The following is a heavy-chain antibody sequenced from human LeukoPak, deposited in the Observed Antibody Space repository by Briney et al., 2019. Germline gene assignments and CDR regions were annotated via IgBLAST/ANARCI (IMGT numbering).Heavy chain of an antibody. J-gene: IGHJ6*02. CDR2: IYHSGST. V-gene: IGHV4-4*02. CDR3: ARDRAAAGTYYYYYGMDV. D-gene: IGHD6-13*01. Sequence: SGTLSLTCAVSGGSISSSNWWSWVRQPPGKGLEWIGEIYHSGSTNYNPSLKSRVTISVDKSKNQFSLKLSSVTAADTAVYYCARDRAAAGTYYYYYGMDVWGQGTTVTVSS. CDR1: GGSISSSNW.